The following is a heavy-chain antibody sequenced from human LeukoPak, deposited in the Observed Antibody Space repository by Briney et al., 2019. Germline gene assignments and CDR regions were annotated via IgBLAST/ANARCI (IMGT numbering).Heavy chain of an antibody. CDR2: ISSSGSTI. CDR3: ARDRTRVYSSSGRDAFDI. J-gene: IGHJ3*02. D-gene: IGHD6-6*01. V-gene: IGHV3-11*04. CDR1: RFTFSDYY. Sequence: GGSLRLSCAASRFTFSDYYMTWIRQAPGKGLEWVSYISSSGSTIYYADSVKGRFTISRDNAKNSLYLQMNSLRAEDTAVYYCARDRTRVYSSSGRDAFDIWGQGTMVTVSS.